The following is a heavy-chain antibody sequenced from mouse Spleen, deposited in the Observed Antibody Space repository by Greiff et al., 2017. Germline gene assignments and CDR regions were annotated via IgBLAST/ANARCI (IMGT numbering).Heavy chain of an antibody. CDR1: GYTFTSYT. CDR3: ARSEVYYGNYDPLDY. D-gene: IGHD2-1*01. V-gene: IGHV1-4*01. Sequence: VQLQQSGAELARPGASVKMSCKASGYTFTSYTMHWVKQRPGQGLEWIGYINPSSGYTNYNQKFKDKATLTADKSSSTAYMQLSSLTSEDSAVYYCARSEVYYGNYDPLDYWGQGTTLTVSS. CDR2: INPSSGYT. J-gene: IGHJ2*01.